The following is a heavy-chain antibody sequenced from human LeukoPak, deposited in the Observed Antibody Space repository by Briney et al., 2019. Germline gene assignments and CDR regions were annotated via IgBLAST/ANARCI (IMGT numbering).Heavy chain of an antibody. Sequence: PGGSLRLSCAASGFTFSSYSMNWVRQAPGKGLEWVSSISSSSSYIYYADSVKGRFTISRDNAKNSLYLQMNSLRAEDTAVYYCARGGYDFWSGYRSYYYYYMDVWGKGTTVTVSS. CDR3: ARGGYDFWSGYRSYYYYYMDV. CDR2: ISSSSSYI. D-gene: IGHD3-3*01. CDR1: GFTFSSYS. J-gene: IGHJ6*03. V-gene: IGHV3-21*01.